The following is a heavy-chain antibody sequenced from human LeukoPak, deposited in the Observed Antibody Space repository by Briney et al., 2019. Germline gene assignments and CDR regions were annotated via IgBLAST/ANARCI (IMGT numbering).Heavy chain of an antibody. CDR1: GFTFSSYA. V-gene: IGHV3-23*01. Sequence: HAGGSLRLSCAASGFTFSSYAMSWVRQAPGKGLEWVSAISGSGGSTYYADSVKGRFTISRDNSKNTLYLQMNSLRAEDTAVYYCAKGGGNNYYYYMDVWGKGTTVTVSS. J-gene: IGHJ6*03. CDR3: AKGGGNNYYYYMDV. D-gene: IGHD4-23*01. CDR2: ISGSGGST.